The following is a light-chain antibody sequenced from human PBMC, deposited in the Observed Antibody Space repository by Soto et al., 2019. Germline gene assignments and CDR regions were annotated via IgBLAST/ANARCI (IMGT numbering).Light chain of an antibody. J-gene: IGKJ2*01. CDR1: QSVSSN. Sequence: EIVMTQSPATLSVSPGERATLSCRASQSVSSNLAWYQQKPGQAPRLLIYGASTRATGIPARFSGSGSGTEFTLTISSLQSEDFAVYYCHQYNNWPLYTFGQGTKVDIK. CDR3: HQYNNWPLYT. V-gene: IGKV3-15*01. CDR2: GAS.